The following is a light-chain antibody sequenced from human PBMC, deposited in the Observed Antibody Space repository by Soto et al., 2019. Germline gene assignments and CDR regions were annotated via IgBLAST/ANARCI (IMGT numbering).Light chain of an antibody. CDR1: SSDVGGYNY. CDR2: VVS. J-gene: IGLJ2*01. V-gene: IGLV2-14*01. Sequence: QSVLTQPASVSGSPGQSITISCTGTSSDVGGYNYVSWYQQHPGKAPKLMIYVVSNRPSGVSNRFSGSKSGNTASLTISGLQAEDEADYYCSSYTSSSTQVFGGGTKVTVL. CDR3: SSYTSSSTQV.